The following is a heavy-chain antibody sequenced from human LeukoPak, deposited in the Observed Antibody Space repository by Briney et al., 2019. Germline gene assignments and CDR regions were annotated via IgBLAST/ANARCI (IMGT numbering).Heavy chain of an antibody. D-gene: IGHD6-13*01. CDR3: ARDGASIGIAAAGPYYFNS. CDR2: ITASSSSI. J-gene: IGHJ4*02. CDR1: GFTFSSYS. Sequence: GGSLRLSCAASGFTFSSYSMNWVRQAPGKGREWVSYITASSSSIYYADSVRGRFTISRDNAKNSLYLQMNNLRAEDTAVYYCARDGASIGIAAAGPYYFNSWGQGTLVTVSS. V-gene: IGHV3-48*04.